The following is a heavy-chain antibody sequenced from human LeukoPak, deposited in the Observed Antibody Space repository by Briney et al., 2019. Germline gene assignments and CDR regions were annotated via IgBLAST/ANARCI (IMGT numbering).Heavy chain of an antibody. J-gene: IGHJ4*01. CDR3: LGYYSGSPN. Sequence: GGGLRVSCAAPGFTFSYNWMHWVREAPGEGLVWVSRTSIDGRATHYADSVRGRVTIYRDSAKNTLFLKMNDMRAWYTAVYYCLGYYSGSPNWGQGTLVTVSS. CDR2: TSIDGRAT. D-gene: IGHD3-10*01. V-gene: IGHV3-74*01. CDR1: GFTFSYNW.